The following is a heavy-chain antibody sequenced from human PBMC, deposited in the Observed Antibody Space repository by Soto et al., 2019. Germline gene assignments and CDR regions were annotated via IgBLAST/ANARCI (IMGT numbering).Heavy chain of an antibody. CDR1: GFTFSDYP. D-gene: IGHD1-26*01. CDR2: ISYDGRVK. Sequence: PGGSLRLSCAASGFTFSDYPMHWVRRAPGKGLEWVAVISYDGRVKYYVDSVKGRFTISRDDSKNTLYLQMNSLRVDDTAVYYCARDFIVGAPDYFDYWGQGTLVTVSS. CDR3: ARDFIVGAPDYFDY. J-gene: IGHJ4*02. V-gene: IGHV3-30*04.